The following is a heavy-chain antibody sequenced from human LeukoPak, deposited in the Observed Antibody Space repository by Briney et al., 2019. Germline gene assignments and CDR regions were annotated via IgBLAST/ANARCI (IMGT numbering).Heavy chain of an antibody. J-gene: IGHJ6*02. CDR2: ISWNSGSI. CDR1: GFTFDDYA. CDR3: AKSSGVLYYYYYYGMDV. Sequence: GGSLRLSCAASGFTFDDYAMHWVRQAPGKGLEWVSGISWNSGSIGYADSAKGRFTISRDNAKNSLYLQMNSLRAEDTALYYCAKSSGVLYYYYYYGMDVWGQGTTVTVSS. D-gene: IGHD3-3*01. V-gene: IGHV3-9*01.